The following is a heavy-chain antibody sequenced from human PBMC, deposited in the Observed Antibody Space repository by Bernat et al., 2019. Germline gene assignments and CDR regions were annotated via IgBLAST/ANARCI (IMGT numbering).Heavy chain of an antibody. D-gene: IGHD1-1*01. J-gene: IGHJ6*03. Sequence: QLQLQESGPGLVKPSETLSLTCTVSGGSISSSSDYWGWIRQPPGKGLEWIGSIYYSGSTYYNPSLKSRVTISVDTSKNQFSLKLSSVTAADTAVYYCATPDENDYMDVWGKGTTVTVSS. CDR1: GGSISSSSDY. CDR2: IYYSGST. CDR3: ATPDENDYMDV. V-gene: IGHV4-39*01.